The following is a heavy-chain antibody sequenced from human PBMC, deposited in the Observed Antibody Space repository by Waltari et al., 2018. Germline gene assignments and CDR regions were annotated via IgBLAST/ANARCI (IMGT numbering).Heavy chain of an antibody. CDR2: IRSKPNNYAT. J-gene: IGHJ4*02. V-gene: IGHV3-73*01. CDR1: GLTFSGPT. D-gene: IGHD6-13*01. Sequence: EVQVVESGGGLVQPGGSLNLSWATYGLTFSGPTIHRVRQTSGKGLEWIGRIRSKPNNYATRYTASVEGRFTISRDDSENTAYLQMSSLMTEDTAVYYCTGGAVTGTDFWGQGTLVTVSS. CDR3: TGGAVTGTDF.